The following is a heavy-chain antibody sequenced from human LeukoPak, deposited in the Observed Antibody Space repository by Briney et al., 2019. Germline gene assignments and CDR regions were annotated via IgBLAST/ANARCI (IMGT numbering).Heavy chain of an antibody. D-gene: IGHD3-22*01. CDR3: ARSAPTYYYDSSGYWGGYYYYYMDV. CDR1: GGSFSGYY. Sequence: SETLSLTCAVYGGSFSGYYWSWIRQPPGKGLEWIGEINHSGSTNYNPSLKSRVTISVDTSKNQFSLKLSSVTAADTAVYYCARSAPTYYYDSSGYWGGYYYYYMDVWGKGTTVTVSS. J-gene: IGHJ6*03. CDR2: INHSGST. V-gene: IGHV4-34*01.